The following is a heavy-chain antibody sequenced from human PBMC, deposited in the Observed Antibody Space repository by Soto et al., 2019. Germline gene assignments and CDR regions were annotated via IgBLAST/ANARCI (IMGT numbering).Heavy chain of an antibody. J-gene: IGHJ4*02. CDR1: GFSLTSSGVG. CDR3: AHRVLRTVFGLVTTTAIYFDF. Sequence: QITLKQSGPTPGKPRKNLTLTFTFFGFSLTSSGVGLGWVRQFPGKAPEWLSLIFWDDDKRYSPSLKSRLTITKDTSKNQVVLTMADLDPADTATYYCAHRVLRTVFGLVTTTAIYFDFWGQGTPVAVSS. CDR2: IFWDDDK. V-gene: IGHV2-5*02. D-gene: IGHD3-3*01.